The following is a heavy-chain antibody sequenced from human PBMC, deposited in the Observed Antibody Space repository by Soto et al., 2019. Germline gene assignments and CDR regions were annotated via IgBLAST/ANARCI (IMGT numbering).Heavy chain of an antibody. Sequence: QVQLVESGGGVVQPGRSLRLSCAASGFTFSSYTFHWVRQAPGKGLEWVAVISYDENNKYYADSVKGRFTISRDNSKNTLYLQMNSLKAEDTAVYYCARDQQTMIVPLHYYYYGMDVWGQGTTVTVSS. CDR3: ARDQQTMIVPLHYYYYGMDV. CDR2: ISYDENNK. D-gene: IGHD3-22*01. J-gene: IGHJ6*02. CDR1: GFTFSSYT. V-gene: IGHV3-30-3*01.